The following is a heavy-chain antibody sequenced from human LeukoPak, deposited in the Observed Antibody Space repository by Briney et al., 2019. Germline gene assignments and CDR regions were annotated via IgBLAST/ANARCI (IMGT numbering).Heavy chain of an antibody. Sequence: ASVKVSCKASGYTFTSYDINWVRQATGEGLEWMGWMNPNRVNTGYAQKFQGRVTMTRNTAISTAYMELSSLRAEDPAVYYCARGEGMATGVDYYYMDVRGKGTTVTVSS. D-gene: IGHD5-24*01. CDR1: GYTFTSYD. CDR3: ARGEGMATGVDYYYMDV. V-gene: IGHV1-8*01. J-gene: IGHJ6*03. CDR2: MNPNRVNT.